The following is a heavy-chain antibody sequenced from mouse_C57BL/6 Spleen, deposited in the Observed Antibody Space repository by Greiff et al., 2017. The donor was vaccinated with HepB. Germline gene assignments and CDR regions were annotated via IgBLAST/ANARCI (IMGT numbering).Heavy chain of an antibody. CDR3: TTWGVSRYFDV. V-gene: IGHV14-4*01. Sequence: VQLQQSGAELVRPGASVKLSCTASGFNIKDDYMHWVKQRPEQGLEWIGWIDPENGDTEYASKFQGKATITVDTSSNTAYLQLSSLTSEDTAVYYCTTWGVSRYFDVWGTGTTVTVSS. D-gene: IGHD6-2*01. CDR2: IDPENGDT. CDR1: GFNIKDDY. J-gene: IGHJ1*03.